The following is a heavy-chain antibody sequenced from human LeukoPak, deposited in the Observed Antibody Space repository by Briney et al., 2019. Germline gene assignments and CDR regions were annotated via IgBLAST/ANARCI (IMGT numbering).Heavy chain of an antibody. J-gene: IGHJ4*02. CDR2: ISSSSSYI. Sequence: GGSLRLSCAASGFTFSSYSMSWVRQAPGKGLEWVSSISSSSSYIYYADSVKGRYTISRDNAKNSLYLQMNSLRAEDTAVYYCARASLAYGDYYFDYWGQGTLVTVSS. V-gene: IGHV3-21*01. D-gene: IGHD4-17*01. CDR1: GFTFSSYS. CDR3: ARASLAYGDYYFDY.